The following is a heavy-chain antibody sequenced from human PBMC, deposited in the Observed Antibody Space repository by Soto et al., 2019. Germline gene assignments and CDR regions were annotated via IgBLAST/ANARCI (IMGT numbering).Heavy chain of an antibody. CDR1: GGTFSSYT. V-gene: IGHV1-69*02. Sequence: QVQLVQSGAEVKKPGSSVKVSCKASGGTFSSYTISWVRQAPGQGLEWMGRIIPILGIANYAQKFQGRVTITADKSTSTAYMELSSLRSEDTAVYYCASGYCSSTSCYGGDAFDIWGQGTMVTVSS. D-gene: IGHD2-2*03. J-gene: IGHJ3*02. CDR2: IIPILGIA. CDR3: ASGYCSSTSCYGGDAFDI.